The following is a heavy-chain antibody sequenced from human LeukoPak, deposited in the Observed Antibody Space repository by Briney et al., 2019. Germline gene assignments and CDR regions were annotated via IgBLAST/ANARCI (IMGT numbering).Heavy chain of an antibody. CDR3: ARDRGEGYYFDY. CDR1: GYTFTSYY. V-gene: IGHV1-46*01. CDR2: INPSGGST. Sequence: ASVKVSCKASGYTFTSYYMHWVRQAPGQGLEWMGGINPSGGSTSYTQKFQGRLTMTRDTSTSTVYMELSSLRSEDTAVYYCARDRGEGYYFDYWGQGTLVTVSS. D-gene: IGHD3-10*01. J-gene: IGHJ4*02.